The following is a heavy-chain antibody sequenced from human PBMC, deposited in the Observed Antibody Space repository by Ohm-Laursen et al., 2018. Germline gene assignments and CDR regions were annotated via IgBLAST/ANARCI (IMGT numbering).Heavy chain of an antibody. CDR3: ARFEYSSGSKGAFDI. CDR1: GFTVSSYE. D-gene: IGHD3-22*01. Sequence: GSLRLSCAATGFTVSSYEMNWVRQGPGKGLEWVSYISSTGRTIYYADSVKGRFTISRDNAKNSLYLQMNSLRAEDTAVYYCARFEYSSGSKGAFDIWGQGTLVTVSS. V-gene: IGHV3-48*03. CDR2: ISSTGRTI. J-gene: IGHJ3*02.